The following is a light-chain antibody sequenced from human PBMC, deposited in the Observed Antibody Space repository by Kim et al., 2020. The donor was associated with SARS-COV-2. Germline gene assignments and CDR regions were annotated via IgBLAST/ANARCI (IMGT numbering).Light chain of an antibody. Sequence: GQRVTSSFSGSSANIRTNTVNWNRDRPGTAPKLLIYSDNQRPSRVPDRFSASKSGTSASLAISGLQSEDEADYYCAAWDDSLNGPVFGGGTQLTVL. J-gene: IGLJ2*01. CDR2: SDN. CDR1: SANIRTNT. V-gene: IGLV1-44*01. CDR3: AAWDDSLNGPV.